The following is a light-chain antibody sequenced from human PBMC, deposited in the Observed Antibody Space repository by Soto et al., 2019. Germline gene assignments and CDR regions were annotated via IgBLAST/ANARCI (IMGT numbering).Light chain of an antibody. Sequence: DILMTQSPDSLAVSLGERATINCKSSQSVLSSSNNKNYLAWYQQKPGQPPKLLIYWASTRESGVPDRFSGSGSGTDFTLTISSLQAEDVAVYYCQQNYSTPWTFAQWTKVDIK. J-gene: IGKJ1*01. V-gene: IGKV4-1*01. CDR3: QQNYSTPWT. CDR2: WAS. CDR1: QSVLSSSNNKNY.